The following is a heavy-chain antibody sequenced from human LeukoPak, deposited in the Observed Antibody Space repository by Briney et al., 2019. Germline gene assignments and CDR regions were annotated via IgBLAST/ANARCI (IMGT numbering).Heavy chain of an antibody. D-gene: IGHD3-22*01. V-gene: IGHV3-30*03. CDR2: ISYDGSNK. CDR1: GFTFSSYG. Sequence: GGSLRLSCGASGFTFSSYGMHWVRQAPGKGLEGVAVISYDGSNKYYADSVKGRFTISRDNSKNTLYLQMNGLRAEDTAVYYCARDVPYYYESSGYYSLGFDIWGQGTMVTVSS. CDR3: ARDVPYYYESSGYYSLGFDI. J-gene: IGHJ3*02.